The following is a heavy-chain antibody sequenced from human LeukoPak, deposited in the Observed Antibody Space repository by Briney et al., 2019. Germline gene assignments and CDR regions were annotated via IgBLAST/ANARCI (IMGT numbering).Heavy chain of an antibody. Sequence: GGSLRLSCAASGFTFRNYRMHWVRQATGKGLEWVSFIWSDGNNRFYADSVKGRFTISRDNSKNMLYLQMDTLRAEDTALYYCAKDPGASVSGFDMDVGGKGTTVIVSS. V-gene: IGHV3-30*02. CDR3: AKDPGASVSGFDMDV. CDR1: GFTFRNYR. CDR2: IWSDGNNR. J-gene: IGHJ6*03. D-gene: IGHD2-8*02.